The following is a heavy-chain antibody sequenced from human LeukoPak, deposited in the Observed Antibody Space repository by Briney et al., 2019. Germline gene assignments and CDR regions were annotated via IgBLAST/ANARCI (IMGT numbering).Heavy chain of an antibody. CDR2: ITSSSSTI. V-gene: IGHV3-48*02. D-gene: IGHD1-26*01. Sequence: GGSLRLSCAASGFTFSSSSMNWVRQAPGKGLEWVSYITSSSSTIYYADSVKGRFTISRDKAQNSLYLQMNSPRDEDTAVYYCARGVGATTSYFDYWGQGTLVTVSS. J-gene: IGHJ4*02. CDR3: ARGVGATTSYFDY. CDR1: GFTFSSSS.